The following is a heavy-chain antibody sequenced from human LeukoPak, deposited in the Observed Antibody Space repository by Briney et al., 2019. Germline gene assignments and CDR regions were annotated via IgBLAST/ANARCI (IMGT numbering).Heavy chain of an antibody. D-gene: IGHD2-2*01. CDR2: INHSGST. Sequence: TSETLSLTCAVYGGSFSGYYWSWIRQPPGKGLEWIGEINHSGSTNYNPSLKSRVTISVDTSKNQFSLKLSSVTAADTAVYYCARVVPAAPPYYYYDMDVWGQGTTVTVSS. CDR1: GGSFSGYY. J-gene: IGHJ6*02. V-gene: IGHV4-34*01. CDR3: ARVVPAAPPYYYYDMDV.